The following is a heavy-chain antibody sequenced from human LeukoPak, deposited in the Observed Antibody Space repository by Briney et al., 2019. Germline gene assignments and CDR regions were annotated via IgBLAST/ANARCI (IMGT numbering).Heavy chain of an antibody. J-gene: IGHJ4*02. CDR3: AGDDDSSLPGDY. CDR2: INWNGGST. D-gene: IGHD3-22*01. V-gene: IGHV3-20*04. CDR1: GFTFDDYG. Sequence: TGGSLRLSCAASGFTFDDYGMSWVRQAPGKGLEWVSGINWNGGSTGYADSVKGRFTISRDNAKNSLYLQMNSLRAEDTALYYCAGDDDSSLPGDYWGQGTLVTVSS.